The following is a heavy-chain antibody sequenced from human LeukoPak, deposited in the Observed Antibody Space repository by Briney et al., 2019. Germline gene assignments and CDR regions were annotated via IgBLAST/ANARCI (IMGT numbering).Heavy chain of an antibody. V-gene: IGHV3-23*01. CDR1: GYTFSNYA. CDR3: ANESGHSTGYYYNYYYYYMDV. D-gene: IGHD3-22*01. Sequence: PAGGSLRLSCAASGYTFSNYAMSWVRQAPGKGLEWVSGISGSGGSTYYADSVKGRFTISRDNSKNTLYLQMNSLRVEDTAVYYCANESGHSTGYYYNYYYYYMDVWGKGTTVTVSS. J-gene: IGHJ6*03. CDR2: ISGSGGST.